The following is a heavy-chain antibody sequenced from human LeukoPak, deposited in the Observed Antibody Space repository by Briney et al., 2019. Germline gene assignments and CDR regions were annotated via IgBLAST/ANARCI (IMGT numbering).Heavy chain of an antibody. CDR2: ISGSGGST. CDR1: GFTFSSYA. CDR3: ARGFYYYDNSGYYYFYFDY. D-gene: IGHD3-22*01. J-gene: IGHJ4*02. Sequence: GGSLRLSCAASGFTFSSYAMSWVRQAPGKGLERVSAISGSGGSTYYADSVKGRFTISRDNSKNTLYLQMNSLRAEDTAVYYCARGFYYYDNSGYYYFYFDYWGRGTLVTVSS. V-gene: IGHV3-23*01.